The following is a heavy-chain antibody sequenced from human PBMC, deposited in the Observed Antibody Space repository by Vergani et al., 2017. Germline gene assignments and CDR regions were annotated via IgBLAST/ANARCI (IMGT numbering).Heavy chain of an antibody. CDR1: GLTFSTYA. CDR3: AISTGAGLYYYYYYYMDV. D-gene: IGHD4-11*01. Sequence: EVQLLESGGSLKQPGGSVRLSCAASGLTFSTYAMHWVRQAPGKGLEWVSYISSSSSTIYYADSVKGRFTISRDNAKNSLYLQMNSLRAEDTAVYYCAISTGAGLYYYYYYYMDVWGKGTTVTVSS. J-gene: IGHJ6*03. V-gene: IGHV3-48*01. CDR2: ISSSSSTI.